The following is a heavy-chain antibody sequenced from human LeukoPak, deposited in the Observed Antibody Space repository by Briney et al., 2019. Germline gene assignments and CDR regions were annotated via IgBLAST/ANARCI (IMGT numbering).Heavy chain of an antibody. CDR3: ARDSPFEWDVFGDSFDI. Sequence: SETLSLTCTVSGGSISSHYWSWIRQSPGKGLEWIGFMHYRGNTNSNPSLRSRVTISMDTSKNQFSLKMSSMTAADTAVYYCARDSPFEWDVFGDSFDIWGQGTVVTVSS. V-gene: IGHV4-59*11. CDR1: GGSISSHY. CDR2: MHYRGNT. D-gene: IGHD1-26*01. J-gene: IGHJ3*02.